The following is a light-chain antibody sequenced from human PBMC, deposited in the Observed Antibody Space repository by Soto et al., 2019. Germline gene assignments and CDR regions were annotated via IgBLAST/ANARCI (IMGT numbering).Light chain of an antibody. Sequence: QSVLTQPASVSGSPGQSITISCAGTMRDVGAYNLVPWYQQHPGRAPQLIIYEVRNRPSGISFRFSGSKSGNTASLTISGLQAEDEADYYCSSYKSKSSLIFGGGTKVTVL. CDR2: EVR. J-gene: IGLJ2*01. V-gene: IGLV2-14*01. CDR1: MRDVGAYNL. CDR3: SSYKSKSSLI.